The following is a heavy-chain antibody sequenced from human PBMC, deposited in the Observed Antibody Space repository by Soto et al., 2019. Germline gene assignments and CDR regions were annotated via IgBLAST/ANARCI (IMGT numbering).Heavy chain of an antibody. CDR2: IIPFIGTA. V-gene: IGHV1-69*11. Sequence: SVKVSCKASGGTFSSYAISWVRQAPGQGLEWMGRIIPFIGTANYAQKFQGRVTITADESTSTAYMELTSLRSEDTAVYYCARVPTNTAHPSYYYGMDVWGQGTTVTVSS. D-gene: IGHD5-18*01. CDR1: GGTFSSYA. CDR3: ARVPTNTAHPSYYYGMDV. J-gene: IGHJ6*02.